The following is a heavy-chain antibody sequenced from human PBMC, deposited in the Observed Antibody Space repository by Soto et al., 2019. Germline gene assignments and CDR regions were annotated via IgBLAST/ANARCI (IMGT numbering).Heavy chain of an antibody. Sequence: QVQLRQWGAGLLKPSETLSLTCAVYGGSFSGYYWPWVRQPPGTGLEWIGEINHSGSTNYNPSLKSRVTISVDTSKNQFSLKLTSVTAADTAVYYCARDKITGLFDYWGQGTLVTVSS. CDR1: GGSFSGYY. CDR2: INHSGST. D-gene: IGHD2-8*02. V-gene: IGHV4-34*01. J-gene: IGHJ4*02. CDR3: ARDKITGLFDY.